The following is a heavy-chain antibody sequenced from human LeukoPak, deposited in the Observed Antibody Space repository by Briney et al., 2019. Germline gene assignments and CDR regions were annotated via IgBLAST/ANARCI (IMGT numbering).Heavy chain of an antibody. CDR2: ISGSGGST. V-gene: IGHV3-23*01. J-gene: IGHJ4*02. Sequence: GGSLRLSCAASGFTFSSYAMSWVRQAPGKGLEWVSAISGSGGSTYYADSVKGRFTISRDNSKNTLYLQMNSLRAEDTAVYYCAKDSFWAYYDFWSGYHGLDYWGQGTLVTVSS. CDR1: GFTFSSYA. CDR3: AKDSFWAYYDFWSGYHGLDY. D-gene: IGHD3-3*01.